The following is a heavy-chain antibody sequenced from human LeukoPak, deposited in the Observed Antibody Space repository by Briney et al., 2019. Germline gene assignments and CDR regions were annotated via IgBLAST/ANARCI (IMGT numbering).Heavy chain of an antibody. J-gene: IGHJ4*02. V-gene: IGHV3-23*01. D-gene: IGHD6-13*01. CDR1: GFTFSSYA. Sequence: GGSLRLSCAASGFTFSSYAMSWVRQAPGKGLEWVSAISGSGGSTYYADSVKGRFTISRDNSKNTLYLQMNSLRAEDTAVYYCAKSMYRYGSSSTFDYWGQGTLVTVSS. CDR3: AKSMYRYGSSSTFDY. CDR2: ISGSGGST.